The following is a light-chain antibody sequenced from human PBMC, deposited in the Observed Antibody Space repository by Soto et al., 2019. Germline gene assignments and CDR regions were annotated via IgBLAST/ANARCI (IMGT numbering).Light chain of an antibody. J-gene: IGKJ2*01. Sequence: EIVLTQSPGTLSLSPGERATLSCRASQTVDSTYLAWYQQKPGQAPRLLIYGASSRATGIPDRISGSGSGTDSTLTISRLEPEDFVVYYCQHYGSSPPYTFGQGTKLEIK. CDR2: GAS. CDR3: QHYGSSPPYT. V-gene: IGKV3-20*01. CDR1: QTVDSTY.